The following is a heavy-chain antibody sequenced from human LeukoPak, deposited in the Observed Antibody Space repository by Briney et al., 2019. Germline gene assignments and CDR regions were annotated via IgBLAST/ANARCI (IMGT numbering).Heavy chain of an antibody. V-gene: IGHV3-7*01. CDR3: ARDAPSIVGATLDY. CDR1: GFTFSSYW. D-gene: IGHD1-26*01. Sequence: GGSLRLSCAASGFTFSSYWMTWVRQAPGKGLEWVANIKEDGSEKYYVDSVKGRFTISRDNAKNTLYLQMNSLRAEDTAVYYCARDAPSIVGATLDYWGQGTLVTVSS. J-gene: IGHJ4*02. CDR2: IKEDGSEK.